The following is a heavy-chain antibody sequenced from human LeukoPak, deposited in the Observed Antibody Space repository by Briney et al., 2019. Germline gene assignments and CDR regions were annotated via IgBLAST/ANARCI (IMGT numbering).Heavy chain of an antibody. CDR3: ARDSRLRFLEWLPPYYYYYYMDV. J-gene: IGHJ6*03. V-gene: IGHV4-4*07. CDR1: Y. Sequence: YWSWIRQAAGKGLEWIGRISSSGSTDYNASLKSRVTTSVDTSKNQLSLKVISVTAADTAVYYCARDSRLRFLEWLPPYYYYYYMDVWGKGTTVTVSS. CDR2: ISSSGST. D-gene: IGHD3-3*01.